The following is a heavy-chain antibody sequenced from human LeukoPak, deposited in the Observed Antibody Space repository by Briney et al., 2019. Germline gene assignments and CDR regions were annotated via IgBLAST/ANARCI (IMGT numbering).Heavy chain of an antibody. V-gene: IGHV1-69*05. Sequence: SVKVSCKASGGTFSSYAISWVRQAPGQGLEWMGGIIPIFGTANYAQKFQGRVTITTDESTSTAYMELSSLRSEDTAVYYCARDYIGGYAPFDPWGQGTLVTVSS. CDR1: GGTFSSYA. CDR2: IIPIFGTA. D-gene: IGHD3-22*01. CDR3: ARDYIGGYAPFDP. J-gene: IGHJ5*02.